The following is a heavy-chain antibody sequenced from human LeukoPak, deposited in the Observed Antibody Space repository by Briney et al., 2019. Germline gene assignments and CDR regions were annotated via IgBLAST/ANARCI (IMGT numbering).Heavy chain of an antibody. V-gene: IGHV3-23*01. D-gene: IGHD6-19*01. CDR3: AKDIAVAGSRNDY. J-gene: IGHJ4*02. CDR1: GITFSSYS. CDR2: ISGSGGST. Sequence: GGSLRLSCVASGITFSSYSMNWVRQAPGKGLEWVSAISGSGGSTYYADSVKGRFTISRDNSKNTLYLQMNSLRAEDTAVYYCAKDIAVAGSRNDYWGQGTLVTVSS.